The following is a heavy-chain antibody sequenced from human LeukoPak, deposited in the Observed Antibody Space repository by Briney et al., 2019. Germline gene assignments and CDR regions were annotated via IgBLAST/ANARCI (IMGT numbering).Heavy chain of an antibody. V-gene: IGHV3-23*01. D-gene: IGHD5-18*01. Sequence: GGSLRLFCAVSGLTFSRDAMSWVRQAPGKGLEWVSAISESGSGTYYADSVKGRFTISRDNSKDTLSLQMNSLRAEDTAVYYCAKDIAQGYTFGSIEQDYWGQGTLVTVSS. J-gene: IGHJ4*02. CDR2: ISESGSGT. CDR1: GLTFSRDA. CDR3: AKDIAQGYTFGSIEQDY.